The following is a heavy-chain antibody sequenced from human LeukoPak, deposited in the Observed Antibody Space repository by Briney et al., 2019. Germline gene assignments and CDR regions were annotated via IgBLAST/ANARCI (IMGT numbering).Heavy chain of an antibody. CDR2: IIPIFGTA. D-gene: IGHD6-6*01. V-gene: IGHV1-69*05. J-gene: IGHJ4*02. CDR1: GGTFSSYA. Sequence: ASVKVSCKASGGTFSSYAISWVRQAPGQGLEWMGGIIPIFGTANYAQKFQGRVAITTDESTGTAYMELSSLRSEDTAVYYCARSLYSSSSEVWYFDYWGQGTLVTVSS. CDR3: ARSLYSSSSEVWYFDY.